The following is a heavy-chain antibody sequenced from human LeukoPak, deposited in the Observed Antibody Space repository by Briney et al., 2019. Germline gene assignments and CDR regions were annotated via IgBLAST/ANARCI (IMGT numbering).Heavy chain of an antibody. CDR2: ISYDGSNK. J-gene: IGHJ4*02. D-gene: IGHD6-19*01. Sequence: GGSLRLSCAASGFTFSSYGMHWVRQAPGKGLEWVAVISYDGSNKYYADSVKGRFTISRDNSKNTLYLQMNSLRAEDTAVYYCARDAEPGIAVLGTFDYWGQGTLVTVSS. CDR1: GFTFSSYG. V-gene: IGHV3-30*03. CDR3: ARDAEPGIAVLGTFDY.